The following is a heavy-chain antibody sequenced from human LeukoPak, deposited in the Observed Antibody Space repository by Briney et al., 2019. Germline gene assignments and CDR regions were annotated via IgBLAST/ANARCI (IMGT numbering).Heavy chain of an antibody. CDR3: ATSSGTYFLY. D-gene: IGHD1-26*01. J-gene: IGHJ4*02. CDR1: GYTLTQLV. V-gene: IGHV1-24*01. Sequence: ASVKVSGKVSGYTLTQLVIHWVRQAPGKGLEWMGGFDPEDGETIYAQEFQDRVTMTEDTSTDTAYMELISLRSEDTAFYYCATSSGTYFLYWGQGTLVTVS. CDR2: FDPEDGET.